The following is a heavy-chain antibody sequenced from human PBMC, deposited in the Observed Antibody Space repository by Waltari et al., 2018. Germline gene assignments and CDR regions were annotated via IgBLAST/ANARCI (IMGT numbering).Heavy chain of an antibody. D-gene: IGHD3-3*01. Sequence: QVQLVESGGGVVQPGRSLRLSCAASGFSRTNCGMHWVRQTPGKGLEWVAVISYDGNNIYDADSVQGRFTISRDNSKNMLYLQMNSLRAEDTAVYYCAKDASSILHHYYYMDVWGKGTTVTISS. CDR1: GFSRTNCG. V-gene: IGHV3-30*18. CDR3: AKDASSILHHYYYMDV. CDR2: ISYDGNNI. J-gene: IGHJ6*03.